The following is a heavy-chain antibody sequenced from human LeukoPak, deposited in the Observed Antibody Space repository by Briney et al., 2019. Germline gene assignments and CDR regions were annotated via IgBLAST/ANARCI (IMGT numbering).Heavy chain of an antibody. Sequence: SETLSLTXTVSGDSITNSNYXXXXIRXPPGXXXXXXXXXYYTGTXYYNPSLKXRXXXSVXTSKNQFSLRLSSVTAAXXTVYYCARLRDVADRDFYYYMDVWGKGTMVTVSS. J-gene: IGHJ6*03. V-gene: IGHV4-39*01. CDR2: XYYTGTX. CDR1: GDSITNSNYX. CDR3: ARLRDVADRDFYYYMDV.